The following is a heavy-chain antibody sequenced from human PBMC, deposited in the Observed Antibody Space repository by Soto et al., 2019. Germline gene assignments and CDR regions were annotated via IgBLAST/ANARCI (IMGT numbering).Heavy chain of an antibody. J-gene: IGHJ3*02. CDR1: GYSFTSYW. CDR2: IYPGDSDT. D-gene: IGHD1-26*01. Sequence: GESLKISCKGSGYSFTSYWIGWVRQMPGKGLEWMGIIYPGDSDTRCSPSFQGQVTISADKSISTAYLQWSSLKASDTAMYYCASRNSGSYYAFDIWGQGTMVTVSS. CDR3: ASRNSGSYYAFDI. V-gene: IGHV5-51*01.